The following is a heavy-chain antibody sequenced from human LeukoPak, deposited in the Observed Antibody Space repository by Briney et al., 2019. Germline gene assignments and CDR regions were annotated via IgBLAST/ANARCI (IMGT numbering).Heavy chain of an antibody. J-gene: IGHJ4*02. Sequence: GGALRLSRAASGFTFSSHWMSWVRQAPAKGLEWVANIKEDGSVKKYVDSVKGRFTISRDNAKNSVYLQMNSLRAEDTAVYYCASLSGPWGQGTLVTVSS. CDR2: IKEDGSVK. CDR3: ASLSGP. D-gene: IGHD3-16*01. V-gene: IGHV3-7*01. CDR1: GFTFSSHW.